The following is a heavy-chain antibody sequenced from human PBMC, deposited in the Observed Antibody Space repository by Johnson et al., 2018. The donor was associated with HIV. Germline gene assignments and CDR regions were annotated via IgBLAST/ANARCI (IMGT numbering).Heavy chain of an antibody. Sequence: VHLVESGGDLVQPGGSLRLSCAASGFTFSTYWMSWVRQAPGKGLEWVGSIKQDGSESYYVDSVKGRFTISRDNSKNTLYLQMNSLRAEDTAVYYCARGMARIAFDIWGQGTMVTVSS. CDR3: ARGMARIAFDI. CDR1: GFTFSTYW. V-gene: IGHV3-7*01. D-gene: IGHD5-24*01. J-gene: IGHJ3*02. CDR2: IKQDGSES.